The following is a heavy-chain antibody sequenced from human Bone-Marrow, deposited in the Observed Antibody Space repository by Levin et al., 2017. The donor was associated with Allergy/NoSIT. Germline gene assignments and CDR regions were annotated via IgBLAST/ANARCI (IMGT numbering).Heavy chain of an antibody. CDR2: IIPIFGTA. D-gene: IGHD3-9*01. V-gene: IGHV1-69*13. CDR1: GGTFSSYA. CDR3: FDWSQGGMDV. J-gene: IGHJ6*02. Sequence: SVKVSCKASGGTFSSYAISWVRQAPGQGLEWMGGIIPIFGTANYAQKFQGRVTITADESTSTAYMELSSLRSEDTAVYYCFDWSQGGMDVWGQGTTVTVSS.